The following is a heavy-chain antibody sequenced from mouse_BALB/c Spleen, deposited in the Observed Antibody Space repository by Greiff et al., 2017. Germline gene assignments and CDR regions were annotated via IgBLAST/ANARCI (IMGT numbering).Heavy chain of an antibody. CDR2: ISNGGGST. V-gene: IGHV5-12-2*01. CDR3: ARQGDYDAYYAMDY. Sequence: EVTLVESGGGLVQPGGSLKLSCAASGFTFSSYTMSWVRQTPEKRLEWVAYISNGGGSTYYPDTVKGRFTISRDNAKNTLYLQMSSLKSEDTAMYYCARQGDYDAYYAMDYWGQGTSVTVSS. J-gene: IGHJ4*01. CDR1: GFTFSSYT. D-gene: IGHD2-4*01.